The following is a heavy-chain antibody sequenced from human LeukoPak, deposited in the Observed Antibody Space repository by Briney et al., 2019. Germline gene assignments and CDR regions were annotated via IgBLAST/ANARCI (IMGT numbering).Heavy chain of an antibody. CDR1: GFTFSSYA. J-gene: IGHJ4*02. CDR3: AKGPNLGATLNY. CDR2: ISGSGGST. Sequence: PGASLRLSCAASGFTFSSYAMSWVRQAPGKGLEWGSAISGSGGSTYYADSVKGRFTISRDNSKNTLYLQMNSLRAEDTAVYYCAKGPNLGATLNYWGQGTLVTVSS. V-gene: IGHV3-23*01. D-gene: IGHD1-26*01.